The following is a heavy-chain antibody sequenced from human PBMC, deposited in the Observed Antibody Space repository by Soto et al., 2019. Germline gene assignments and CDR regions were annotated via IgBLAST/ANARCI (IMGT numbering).Heavy chain of an antibody. CDR1: GFTFSSYG. Sequence: QVQLVESGGGVVQPGRSLRLSCAASGFTFSSYGMHWVRQAPGKGLEWVAVISYDGSNRYYADSVKGRFIISRDNSKNTLDLQMNSLRVEDTAVYYCATASTRADDYYGMDVWGQGTTVTVS. D-gene: IGHD2-2*01. J-gene: IGHJ6*02. V-gene: IGHV3-30*03. CDR3: ATASTRADDYYGMDV. CDR2: ISYDGSNR.